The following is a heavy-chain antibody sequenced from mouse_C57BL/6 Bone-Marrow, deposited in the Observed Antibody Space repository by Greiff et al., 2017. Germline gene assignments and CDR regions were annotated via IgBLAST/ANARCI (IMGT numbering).Heavy chain of an antibody. Sequence: VQLQQSGAELVRPGTSVKVSCKASGYAFTNYLIEWVKQRPGQGLEWIGVINPGSGGTNYNEKFKGKATLTADKSSSTAYMQLSSLTSEDAAVYFCARGTPWFAYWGQGTLVTVSA. D-gene: IGHD2-14*01. CDR1: GYAFTNYL. CDR2: INPGSGGT. J-gene: IGHJ3*01. V-gene: IGHV1-54*01. CDR3: ARGTPWFAY.